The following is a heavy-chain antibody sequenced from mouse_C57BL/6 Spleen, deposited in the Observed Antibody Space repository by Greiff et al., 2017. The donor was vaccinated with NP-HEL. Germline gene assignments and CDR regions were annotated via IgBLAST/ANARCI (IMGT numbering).Heavy chain of an antibody. D-gene: IGHD2-1*01. CDR3: ALYGNYACFAY. V-gene: IGHV1-53*01. J-gene: IGHJ3*01. CDR2: INLSYGGT. Sequence: QVQLQQPGTELVKPGASGYTFSSYWMLWVKQWPGQGLEWIGNINLSYGGTIYNEKFRSKDTLTVDKSSSTASMQLSSLTSEDSAVDYCALYGNYACFAYWGQGTLVTVAA. CDR1: GYTFSSYW.